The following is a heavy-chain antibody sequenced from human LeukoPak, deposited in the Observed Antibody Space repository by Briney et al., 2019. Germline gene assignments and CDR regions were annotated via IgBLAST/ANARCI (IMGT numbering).Heavy chain of an antibody. D-gene: IGHD3-9*01. J-gene: IGHJ4*02. CDR1: GGSFSGYY. CDR3: ARQDSRNYDILTGYLLAYYFDY. V-gene: IGHV4-34*01. Sequence: SETLSLTCAVYGGSFSGYYWSWIRQPPGKGLEWIGEINHSGSTNYNPSLKSRVTISVDTSKNQFSLKLSSVTAADTAVYYCARQDSRNYDILTGYLLAYYFDYGGQETLVTVSS. CDR2: INHSGST.